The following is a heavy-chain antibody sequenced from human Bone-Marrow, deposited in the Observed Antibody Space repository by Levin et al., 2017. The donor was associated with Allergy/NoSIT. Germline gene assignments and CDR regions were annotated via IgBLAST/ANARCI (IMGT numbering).Heavy chain of an antibody. CDR1: GGSISSFY. CDR3: ARDGIAARHFYGMDV. J-gene: IGHJ6*02. D-gene: IGHD6-6*01. CDR2: ISKSGST. V-gene: IGHV4-59*01. Sequence: PSETLSLTCTISGGSISSFYWSWIRQPPGKGLEWIGYISKSGSTSSNPSLKSRVSLSLDTSKNQFSLKVNSVTAADTAVYYCARDGIAARHFYGMDVWGQGTTVTVSS.